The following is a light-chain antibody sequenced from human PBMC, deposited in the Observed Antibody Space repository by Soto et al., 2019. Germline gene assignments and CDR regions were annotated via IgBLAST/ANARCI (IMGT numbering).Light chain of an antibody. CDR1: SSDIGRYNL. V-gene: IGLV2-23*01. CDR3: SSYAGSSTFVL. J-gene: IGLJ2*01. Sequence: QSVLTQPASVTGSPCHSLSISCTVSSSDIGRYNLVSWYQHHPGKAPKLIIYEATKRPSGVSDRISGSKSGNTASLTISGLQAEDEADYYCSSYAGSSTFVLFGGGTKVTVL. CDR2: EAT.